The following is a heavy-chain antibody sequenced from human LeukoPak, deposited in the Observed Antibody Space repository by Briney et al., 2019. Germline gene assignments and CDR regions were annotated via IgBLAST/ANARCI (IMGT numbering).Heavy chain of an antibody. CDR2: IKEDGSEK. Sequence: GGSLRLSCVASGFTFSSNWMSWVRQAPGRGLEWVAIIKEDGSEKYYVDSVKGRFTISRDNAKNSLYLQMNSLRAEDTAVYYCARVRSGTYFDYWGQGTLVTVSS. J-gene: IGHJ4*02. CDR1: GFTFSSNW. D-gene: IGHD1-26*01. V-gene: IGHV3-7*05. CDR3: ARVRSGTYFDY.